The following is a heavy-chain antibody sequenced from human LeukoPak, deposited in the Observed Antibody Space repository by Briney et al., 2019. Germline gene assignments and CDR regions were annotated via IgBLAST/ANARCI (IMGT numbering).Heavy chain of an antibody. J-gene: IGHJ3*02. CDR1: GGSISSYY. V-gene: IGHV4-59*08. CDR2: IYYSGST. CDR3: ARHGDGAFDI. Sequence: SETLSLTCTVSGGSISSYYWSWIRQPPGKGLEWIGFIYYSGSTNYSPSLKSRVTISVDTSKNQFSLKLTSVTAADTAVYYCARHGDGAFDIWGQGTMVTVSS. D-gene: IGHD5-24*01.